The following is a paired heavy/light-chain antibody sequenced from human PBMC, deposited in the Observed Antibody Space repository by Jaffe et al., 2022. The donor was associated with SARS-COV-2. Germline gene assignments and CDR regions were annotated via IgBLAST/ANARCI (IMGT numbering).Light chain of an antibody. J-gene: IGKJ1*01. CDR2: AAS. CDR3: QQSYSVSWT. Sequence: DIQMTQSPTYLSASVGDRVTITCRASQSISNYLNWYQHRAGKAPKLLIFAASTLQSGVPSRFSGSESGTDFTLTISSLQPEDSATYYCQQSYSVSWTFGQGTKVEIK. CDR1: QSISNY. V-gene: IGKV1-39*01.
Heavy chain of an antibody. CDR3: VKDIHGDSSGGEY. V-gene: IGHV3-9*01. D-gene: IGHD3-22*01. Sequence: EVQLVESGGGLVQPGRSLRLSCAVSGFNFDDYVMHWVRQAPGKGLEWVSGISWNGNNLGYVDSVKGRFAISRDNAKNSLYLQMNSLRVEDTALYYCVKDIHGDSSGGEYWGQGTLVTVSS. CDR2: ISWNGNNL. J-gene: IGHJ4*02. CDR1: GFNFDDYV.